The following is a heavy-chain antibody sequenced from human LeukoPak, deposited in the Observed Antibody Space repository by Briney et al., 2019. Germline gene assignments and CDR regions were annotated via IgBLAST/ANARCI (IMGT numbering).Heavy chain of an antibody. D-gene: IGHD3-22*01. CDR2: IYRGGTT. Sequence: GGSLRLSCAASGFTVRSNYMSWVRQAPGKGLEWVSVIYRGGTTYYADSVKGRFTISRDDSKNTLYLQMNSLRAEDTAVYYCARDSSGYHFDDWGQGTLVTVSS. CDR1: GFTVRSNY. CDR3: ARDSSGYHFDD. V-gene: IGHV3-66*01. J-gene: IGHJ4*02.